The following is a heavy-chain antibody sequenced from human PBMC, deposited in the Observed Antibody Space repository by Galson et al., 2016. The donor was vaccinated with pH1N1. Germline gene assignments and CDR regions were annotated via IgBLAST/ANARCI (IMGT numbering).Heavy chain of an antibody. CDR3: ARVSTMMVLVVGYYYCYYMDV. J-gene: IGHJ6*03. D-gene: IGHD3-22*01. CDR1: GGSFSDSY. CDR2: INHSGST. V-gene: IGHV4-34*01. Sequence: SETLSLTCAVYGGSFSDSYWTWIRLSPGKGLEWIGEINHSGSTNYNPSLKNRVTISVDTSKNQFSLKLSSVTAADTAVYYCARVSTMMVLVVGYYYCYYMDVWGKGTTVTVS.